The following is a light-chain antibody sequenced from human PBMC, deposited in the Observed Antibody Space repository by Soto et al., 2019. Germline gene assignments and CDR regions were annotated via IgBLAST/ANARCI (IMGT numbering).Light chain of an antibody. CDR1: SSDVGGYNY. CDR2: DVS. Sequence: QSALTQPASVCGSPGQSITISCTGTSSDVGGYNYVSWYQQHPGKAPKLMIYDVSKRPSGVSNRFSGSKSGNTASLTISGLQAEDEADYYCSSYTSSSTLLYVFGTGTKLTVL. CDR3: SSYTSSSTLLYV. V-gene: IGLV2-14*01. J-gene: IGLJ1*01.